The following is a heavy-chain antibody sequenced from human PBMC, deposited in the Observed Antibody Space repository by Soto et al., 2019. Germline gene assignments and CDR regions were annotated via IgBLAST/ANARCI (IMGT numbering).Heavy chain of an antibody. CDR2: ISSSGSTI. V-gene: IGHV3-48*03. CDR3: ARDRVVTSCYWFGESDYYYYGMDV. D-gene: IGHD3-10*01. Sequence: EVQLVESGGGLVQPGGSLRLSCAASGFTFSSYAMNWVRQAPGKGLEWVSYISSSGSTIYYADSVKGRFTISRDNAKNSLYLQMNSLRAEDTAVYYCARDRVVTSCYWFGESDYYYYGMDVWGQGTTVTVSS. J-gene: IGHJ6*02. CDR1: GFTFSSYA.